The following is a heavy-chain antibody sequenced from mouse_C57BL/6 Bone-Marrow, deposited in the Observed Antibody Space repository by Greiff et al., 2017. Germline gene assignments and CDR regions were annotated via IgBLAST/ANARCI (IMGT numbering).Heavy chain of an antibody. CDR1: GFSFTSYG. Sequence: QVQLQQSGPGLVQPSPCLSITCTVSGFSFTSYGVHWVRQSPGKGLEWLGVICRGGSTDYNAAFMSRLSIPKDNSKSQVFFKMNSLQADDTAIYYCAIYSPYAMDYWGQGTSVTVSS. J-gene: IGHJ4*01. V-gene: IGHV2-5*01. D-gene: IGHD1-1*01. CDR2: ICRGGST. CDR3: AIYSPYAMDY.